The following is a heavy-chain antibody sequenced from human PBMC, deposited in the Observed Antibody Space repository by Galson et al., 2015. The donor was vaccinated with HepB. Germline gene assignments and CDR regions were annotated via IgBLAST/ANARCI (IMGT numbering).Heavy chain of an antibody. D-gene: IGHD5-18*01. CDR1: GGSISSSRYY. J-gene: IGHJ6*02. CDR2: LHYSGST. V-gene: IGHV4-39*01. CDR3: ARYIQLSRNYYYYYGMDV. Sequence: LSLTCTVSGGSISSSRYYWGWIRQPPGKGLVWIGSLHYSGSTYYNPSLKSRVTISVDTSKNQFSLKLSSATAADTAVYYCARYIQLSRNYYYYYGMDVWGQGTTVTVSS.